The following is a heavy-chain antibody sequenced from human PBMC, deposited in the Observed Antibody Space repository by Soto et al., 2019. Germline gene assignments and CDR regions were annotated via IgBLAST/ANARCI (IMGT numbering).Heavy chain of an antibody. Sequence: EVQLLESGGGLVQPGASLRLSCAASRFTFSNYAMTWVRQAPGKGLEWVSSISAGGGSTYYADSVKGRFTISRDNSKNTLYLQMNSLRAEDTAVYYCAKDRAPLDYWGQGTLVTVSS. V-gene: IGHV3-23*01. CDR3: AKDRAPLDY. CDR2: ISAGGGST. J-gene: IGHJ4*02. CDR1: RFTFSNYA.